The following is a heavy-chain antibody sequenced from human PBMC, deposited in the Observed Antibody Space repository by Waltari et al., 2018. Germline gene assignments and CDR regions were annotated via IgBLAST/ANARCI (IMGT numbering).Heavy chain of an antibody. V-gene: IGHV4-31*03. CDR1: GGSISSGGYY. CDR2: IYYSGST. Sequence: QVQLQESGPGLVKPSQTLSLTCPFPGGSISSGGYYWSWTRPHPEKGRDWIGYIYYSGSTYYNPSLKSRVTISVDTSKNQFSLKLSSVTAADTAVYYCARATYYYDSSGYPYYFDYWGQGTLVTVSS. CDR3: ARATYYYDSSGYPYYFDY. J-gene: IGHJ4*02. D-gene: IGHD3-22*01.